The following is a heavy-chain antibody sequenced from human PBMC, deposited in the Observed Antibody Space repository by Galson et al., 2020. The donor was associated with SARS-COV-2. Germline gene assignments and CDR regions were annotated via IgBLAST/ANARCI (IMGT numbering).Heavy chain of an antibody. V-gene: IGHV3-7*04. CDR1: GFTFSSYW. J-gene: IGHJ6*02. D-gene: IGHD3-3*01. Sequence: GGSLRLSCAASGFTFSSYWMSWVRQAPGKGLEWVANIKQDGSEKYYVDSVKGRFTISRDNAKNSLYLQMNSLRAEDTAVYYCARDNTFYDFWSGRYYYYGMDVWGQGTTVTVSS. CDR3: ARDNTFYDFWSGRYYYYGMDV. CDR2: IKQDGSEK.